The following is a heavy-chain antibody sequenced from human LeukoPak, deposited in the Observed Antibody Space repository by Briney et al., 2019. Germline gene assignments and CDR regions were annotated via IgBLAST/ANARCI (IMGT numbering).Heavy chain of an antibody. D-gene: IGHD6-19*01. CDR2: INHSGST. V-gene: IGHV4-34*01. Sequence: PSETLSLTCAVYGGSFSGYYWSWIRQPPGKGLEWIGEINHSGSTYYNPSLKSRVTISVDTSKNQFSLKLSSVTAADTAVYYCARQFSSGPGGLDAFDIWGQGTMVTVSS. CDR3: ARQFSSGPGGLDAFDI. CDR1: GGSFSGYY. J-gene: IGHJ3*02.